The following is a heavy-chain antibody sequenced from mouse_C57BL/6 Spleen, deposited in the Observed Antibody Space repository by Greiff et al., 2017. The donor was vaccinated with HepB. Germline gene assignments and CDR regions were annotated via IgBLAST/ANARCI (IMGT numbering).Heavy chain of an antibody. CDR1: GYAFSSSW. V-gene: IGHV1-82*01. Sequence: QVQLQQSGPELVKPGASVKISCKASGYAFSSSWMNWVKQRPGKGLEWIGRIYPGDGDTNYNGKFKGKATLTADKSPSTAYMQLSSLTSEDSAVYFCARVDYGSSAFDYWGQGTTLTVSS. CDR3: ARVDYGSSAFDY. D-gene: IGHD1-1*01. J-gene: IGHJ2*01. CDR2: IYPGDGDT.